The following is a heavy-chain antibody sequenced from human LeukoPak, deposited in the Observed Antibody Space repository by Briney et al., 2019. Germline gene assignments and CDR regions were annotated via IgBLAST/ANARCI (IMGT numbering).Heavy chain of an antibody. CDR1: GFTFSSYA. CDR2: ISGSGGST. Sequence: GGSLRLSCAASGFTFSSYAMSWVRQAPGKGLGWVSAISGSGGSTYYADSVKGRFTISRDNSKNTLYLQMNSLRAEDTAVYYCAKSTEQWLVQYYFDYWGQGTLVTVSS. J-gene: IGHJ4*02. CDR3: AKSTEQWLVQYYFDY. V-gene: IGHV3-23*01. D-gene: IGHD6-19*01.